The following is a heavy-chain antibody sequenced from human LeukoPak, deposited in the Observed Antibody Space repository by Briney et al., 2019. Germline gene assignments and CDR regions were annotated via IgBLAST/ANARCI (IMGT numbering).Heavy chain of an antibody. V-gene: IGHV4-34*01. CDR3: ARPGGVYCSSTSCRDY. D-gene: IGHD2-2*01. CDR1: GGSFRGYY. J-gene: IGHJ4*02. Sequence: SETLSLTCAVYGGSFRGYYWSWIRQPPGKGLEWIGGINHSGSTNYNPSLKSRVTISVDTSKNQFSLKLSSVTAADTAVYYCARPGGVYCSSTSCRDYWGQGTLVTVSS. CDR2: INHSGST.